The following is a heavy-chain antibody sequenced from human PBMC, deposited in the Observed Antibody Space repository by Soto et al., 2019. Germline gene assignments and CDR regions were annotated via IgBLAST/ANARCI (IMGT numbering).Heavy chain of an antibody. Sequence: SETLSLTCTVSGGSISSSSYYWGWIRQPPGKGLEWIGSIYYSGSTYYNPTLKSRVTISVDTSKNQFSLKLSSVTAAETAVYYCASGDVLRYFDWLSGFDAFDIWGQGTMVTVSS. D-gene: IGHD3-9*01. J-gene: IGHJ3*02. CDR1: GGSISSSSYY. V-gene: IGHV4-39*01. CDR2: IYYSGST. CDR3: ASGDVLRYFDWLSGFDAFDI.